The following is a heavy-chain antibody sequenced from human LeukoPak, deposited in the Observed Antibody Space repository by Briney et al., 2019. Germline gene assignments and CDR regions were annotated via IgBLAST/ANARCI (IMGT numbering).Heavy chain of an antibody. D-gene: IGHD2-21*02. CDR2: ISGSGSST. Sequence: GGSLRLSCAASGFTFSSYAMSWVRQAPRKGLEWVSGISGSGSSTYYADSVKGRFTISRDKSKNTLYLQMSSLRADDTAVYYCAKDGRPNDVVVTVTLDYWGQGTLVTVSS. CDR1: GFTFSSYA. J-gene: IGHJ4*02. CDR3: AKDGRPNDVVVTVTLDY. V-gene: IGHV3-23*01.